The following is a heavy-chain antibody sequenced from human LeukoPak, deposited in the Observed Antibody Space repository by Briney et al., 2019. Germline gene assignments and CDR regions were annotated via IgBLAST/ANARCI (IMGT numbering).Heavy chain of an antibody. CDR1: GYTFTSYY. CDR2: INPSGGST. V-gene: IGHV1-46*01. CDR3: ARGSVLRFLEWLFQPDFDY. D-gene: IGHD3-3*01. J-gene: IGHJ4*02. Sequence: ASVKVSCKASGYTFTSYYMHWVRQAPGQGLEWMGIINPSGGSTSYAQKFQGRVTMTRVTSTSTVYMELSSLRSEDTAVYYCARGSVLRFLEWLFQPDFDYWGQGTLVTVSS.